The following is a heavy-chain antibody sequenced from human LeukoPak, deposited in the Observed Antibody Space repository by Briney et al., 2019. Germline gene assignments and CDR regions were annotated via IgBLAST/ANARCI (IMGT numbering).Heavy chain of an antibody. Sequence: ASVKVSCKASGYTFTSYYMHWVRLAPGQGLEWMGIINPSGGSTSYAQKFQGRVTMTRDTSTSTVYMELSSLRSEDTAVYYCARLSRGLPAASGVDDYRGQGTLVTVSS. D-gene: IGHD2-2*01. J-gene: IGHJ4*02. CDR3: ARLSRGLPAASGVDDY. V-gene: IGHV1-46*01. CDR2: INPSGGST. CDR1: GYTFTSYY.